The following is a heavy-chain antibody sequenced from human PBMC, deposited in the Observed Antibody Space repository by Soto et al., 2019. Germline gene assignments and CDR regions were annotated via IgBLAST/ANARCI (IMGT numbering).Heavy chain of an antibody. J-gene: IGHJ3*02. CDR3: ARSTSPLLWFGELSPDDAFDI. V-gene: IGHV1-3*01. CDR2: INAGNGNT. CDR1: GYTFTSYA. D-gene: IGHD3-10*01. Sequence: ASVKVSCKASGYTFTSYAMHWVRQAPGQRLEWMGWINAGNGNTKYSQKFQGRVTITRDTSASTAYMELSSPRSEDTAVYYCARSTSPLLWFGELSPDDAFDIWGQGTMVTVSS.